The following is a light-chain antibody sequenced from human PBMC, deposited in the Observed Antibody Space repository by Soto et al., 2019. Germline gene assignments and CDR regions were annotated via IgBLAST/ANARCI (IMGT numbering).Light chain of an antibody. CDR3: SSYTSISSWV. CDR1: SSDVGGYDY. V-gene: IGLV2-14*01. CDR2: EVN. Sequence: QSALTQPASVSGSRGQSITISCTGPSSDVGGYDYVSWYQQHPGKAPKLMIYEVNNRPSGVSDRFSGSKSGNTASLTISGLQAEDDADYYCSSYTSISSWVFGRGTKLTVL. J-gene: IGLJ3*02.